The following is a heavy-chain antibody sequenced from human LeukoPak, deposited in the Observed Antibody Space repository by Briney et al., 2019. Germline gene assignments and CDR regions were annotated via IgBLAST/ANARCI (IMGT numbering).Heavy chain of an antibody. Sequence: SETLSLTCTVSGGSISSYSWSWIRQPPGKGLEWIGYIYYSGSTNYNPSLKSRVTISVDTSKNQFSLKLSSVTAADTAVYYCARLQRITMIVVVTEAFDIWGQGTMVTVSS. CDR3: ARLQRITMIVVVTEAFDI. J-gene: IGHJ3*02. V-gene: IGHV4-59*01. D-gene: IGHD3-22*01. CDR2: IYYSGST. CDR1: GGSISSYS.